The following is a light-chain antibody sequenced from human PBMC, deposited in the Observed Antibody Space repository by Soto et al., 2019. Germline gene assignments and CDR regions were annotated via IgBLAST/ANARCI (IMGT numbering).Light chain of an antibody. CDR1: SSDVGSYNY. J-gene: IGLJ2*01. Sequence: QSALTQPASVSGSPGQSINISCTGTSSDVGSYNYVSWYQQYPGKAPRLLIYAVSNRLSGVSDRFSGSKSGNTASLAISGLQPEDDADYYCCSYGGSSTLEIFGERTQLAVL. V-gene: IGLV2-14*01. CDR3: CSYGGSSTLEI. CDR2: AVS.